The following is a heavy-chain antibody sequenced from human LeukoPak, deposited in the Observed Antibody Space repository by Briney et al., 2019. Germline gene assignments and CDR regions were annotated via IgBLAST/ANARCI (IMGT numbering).Heavy chain of an antibody. D-gene: IGHD3-10*01. CDR3: ARDSGSGLNWFDP. CDR2: INTYTENP. V-gene: IGHV7-4-1*02. CDR1: GYTFTSYA. Sequence: GASVKVSCKASGYTFTSYAINWVRQAPGQGPELMGWINTYTENPTYAQGFTGRFVFSFDTSVSTAYLQITGLKAEDTAVYYCARDSGSGLNWFDPWGQGAPVTVSS. J-gene: IGHJ5*02.